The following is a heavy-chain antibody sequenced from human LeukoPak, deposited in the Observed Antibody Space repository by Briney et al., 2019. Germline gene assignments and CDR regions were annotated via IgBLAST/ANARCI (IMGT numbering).Heavy chain of an antibody. J-gene: IGHJ4*02. CDR3: ARGITMAN. D-gene: IGHD3-10*01. CDR1: GLTFSTYA. V-gene: IGHV3-30*01. CDR2: TSHDGSKK. Sequence: PGGSLRLSCAASGLTFSTYAMHWLRQAPGKGLEWVAVTSHDGSKKNYADSVKGRFTISRDNSKNTLFLQMNSLRAEDTAVYYCARGITMANWGQGTLVTVSS.